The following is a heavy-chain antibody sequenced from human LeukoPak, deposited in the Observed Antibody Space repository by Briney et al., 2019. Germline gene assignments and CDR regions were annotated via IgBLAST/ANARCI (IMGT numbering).Heavy chain of an antibody. D-gene: IGHD6-6*01. V-gene: IGHV1-2*02. CDR2: INPNSGGT. J-gene: IGHJ5*02. CDR1: GYTFTGYY. Sequence: ASVKVSCKASGYTFTGYYMHWVRQAPGQGLEWMGWINPNSGGTNYAQKFQGRVTMTRDTSISTAYMELSRLRSDDTAVYYCARDCWHSSSPDKWFDPWGQGTLVTVSS. CDR3: ARDCWHSSSPDKWFDP.